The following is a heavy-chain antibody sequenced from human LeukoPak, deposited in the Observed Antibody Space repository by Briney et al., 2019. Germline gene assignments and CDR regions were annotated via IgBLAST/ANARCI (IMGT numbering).Heavy chain of an antibody. J-gene: IGHJ6*02. CDR3: ARHLRDWNYYYGMDV. V-gene: IGHV4-59*01. Sequence: SETLSLTCTVSGGSISSYYWSWIRQPPGKGLEWIGYIYYSGSTNYNPSLKSRVTISVDTSRNQFSLKLSSVTAADTAVYYCARHLRDWNYYYGMDVWGQGTTVTVSS. CDR2: IYYSGST. D-gene: IGHD3/OR15-3a*01. CDR1: GGSISSYY.